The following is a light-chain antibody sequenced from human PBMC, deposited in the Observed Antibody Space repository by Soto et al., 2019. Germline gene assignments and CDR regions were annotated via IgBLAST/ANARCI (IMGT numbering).Light chain of an antibody. Sequence: SVLTQPASVSGSPGQSITISCTGTSSDVGAYNFVSWYQHHPGRAPKLIIYEVTIRPSGVSNRFSGSKCGNTASLTISGLQAEDEADYYCSSYTTSAPYVFGSGTKVTV. CDR3: SSYTTSAPYV. CDR2: EVT. J-gene: IGLJ1*01. CDR1: SSDVGAYNF. V-gene: IGLV2-14*01.